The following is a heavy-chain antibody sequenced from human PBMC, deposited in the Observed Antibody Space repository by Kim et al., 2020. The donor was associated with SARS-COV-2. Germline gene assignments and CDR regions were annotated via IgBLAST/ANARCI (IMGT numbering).Heavy chain of an antibody. CDR2: ISGSGSST. CDR3: AKASIQYFDWLLSAFDI. CDR1: GFTFSRYV. J-gene: IGHJ3*02. D-gene: IGHD3-9*01. Sequence: GGSLRLSCAASGFTFSRYVMSWVRQAPGKGLEWVSAISGSGSSTYYADSVKGRFTISRDNSKNTLYVQMNSLRAEDTAVYYCAKASIQYFDWLLSAFDIWGQGTWVTVS. V-gene: IGHV3-23*01.